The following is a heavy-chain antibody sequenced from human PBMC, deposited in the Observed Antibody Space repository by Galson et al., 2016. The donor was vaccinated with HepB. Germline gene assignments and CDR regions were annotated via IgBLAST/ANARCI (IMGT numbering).Heavy chain of an antibody. CDR3: VKREANTPPSYSGLDV. CDR2: VSGIRAIT. J-gene: IGHJ6*02. V-gene: IGHV3-23*01. Sequence: SLRLSCAASGFSFSSYGMSWVRPSPGKGLEWLSAVSGIRAITKYADSVKGRFTISRDNSKKTLYLQMHSLRADDTAVYYCVKREANTPPSYSGLDVWGQGATVTGSS. D-gene: IGHD4-11*01. CDR1: GFSFSSYG.